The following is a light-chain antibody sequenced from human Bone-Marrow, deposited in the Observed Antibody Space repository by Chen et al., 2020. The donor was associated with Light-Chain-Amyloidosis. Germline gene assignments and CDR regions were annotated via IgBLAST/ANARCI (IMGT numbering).Light chain of an antibody. V-gene: IGLV3-25*03. CDR3: QTAESSSTDGGI. CDR1: DLPTKY. Sequence: SYELPQPPSVSVSPGQTARLTCSGDDLPTKYAYWYQQKPGQAPVLVIYRDTERPSGSSERFSGSITGRTATLKISGGKAENRADYHCQTAESSSTDGGIFGGGTKLTVL. J-gene: IGLJ2*01. CDR2: RDT.